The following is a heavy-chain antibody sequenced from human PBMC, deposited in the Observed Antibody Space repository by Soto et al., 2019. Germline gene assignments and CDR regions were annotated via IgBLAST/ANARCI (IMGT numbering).Heavy chain of an antibody. J-gene: IGHJ3*02. Sequence: GGSLRLSCTASGFTFSSYWMTWVRQAPGKGLEWVANIKEDGSESHYVDSVKGRFTFSRDNAENSLYLQMNSLRDEDTAVYYCARDSAFHSSGYYYDAFDIWGPGTRVTL. CDR3: ARDSAFHSSGYYYDAFDI. CDR1: GFTFSSYW. CDR2: IKEDGSES. V-gene: IGHV3-7*01. D-gene: IGHD6-19*01.